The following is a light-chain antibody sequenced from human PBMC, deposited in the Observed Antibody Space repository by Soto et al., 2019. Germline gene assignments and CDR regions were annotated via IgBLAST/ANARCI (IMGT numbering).Light chain of an antibody. V-gene: IGLV2-14*01. Sequence: QSVLTQPASVSGSPGQSITISCTGTSSDVGGYNYVSWYQQHPGKAPNLIIFDVSNRPSGVSNRFSGSKSGNSASLTISGLQAEDGGDYYCSSYTGSNTPVVFGGGTQLTVL. CDR2: DVS. J-gene: IGLJ2*01. CDR1: SSDVGGYNY. CDR3: SSYTGSNTPVV.